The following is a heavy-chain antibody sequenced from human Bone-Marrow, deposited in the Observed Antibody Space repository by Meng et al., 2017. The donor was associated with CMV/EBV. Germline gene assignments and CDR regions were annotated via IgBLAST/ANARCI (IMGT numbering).Heavy chain of an antibody. J-gene: IGHJ6*02. CDR2: IYPGDSDT. CDR3: ARSIVVVPAAKHYYYYGMDV. D-gene: IGHD2-2*01. CDR1: GYSFTSYW. V-gene: IGHV5-51*01. Sequence: ESLKISCKGSGYSFTSYWIGWVRQMPGKGLEWMGIIYPGDSDTRYSPSFQGQVTISADKSISTAYLQWSSLKASDTAMYYCARSIVVVPAAKHYYYYGMDVWGQGTTVTVSS.